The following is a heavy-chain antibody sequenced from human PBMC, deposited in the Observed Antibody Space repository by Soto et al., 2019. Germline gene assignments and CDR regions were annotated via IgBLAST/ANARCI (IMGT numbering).Heavy chain of an antibody. V-gene: IGHV3-48*01. CDR3: ARGTVTDDY. J-gene: IGHJ4*02. CDR2: ISISCTTI. Sequence: EVHLVESGGGLVQPGGSLTLSCAASGFTFSSHSMNWVRQAPGKGLEWVSYISISCTTIYYADSVKGRFTISRDDAKSSLFLQMNSLRVEDTAVYYCARGTVTDDYWGQGTLVTVSS. CDR1: GFTFSSHS. D-gene: IGHD4-17*01.